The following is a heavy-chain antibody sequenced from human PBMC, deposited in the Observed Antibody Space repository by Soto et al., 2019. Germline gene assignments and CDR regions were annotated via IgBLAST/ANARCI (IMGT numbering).Heavy chain of an antibody. CDR2: ISTYTGNT. CDR1: RYTFTSYG. Sequence: ASVKVSCKASRYTFTSYGISWLRQAPGQGLEWMGWISTYTGNTEYAQKFQGRVTMTEDTSTDTAYMELSSLRSEDTAVYYCARGVTNIGKDYYYYGMDVWGQGTTVTVSS. J-gene: IGHJ6*02. D-gene: IGHD4-17*01. CDR3: ARGVTNIGKDYYYYGMDV. V-gene: IGHV1-18*01.